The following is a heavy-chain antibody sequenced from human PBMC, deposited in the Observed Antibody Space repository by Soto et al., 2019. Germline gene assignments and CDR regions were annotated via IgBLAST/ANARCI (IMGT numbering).Heavy chain of an antibody. CDR2: IYTSGST. Sequence: SETLSLTCTVCGGSITNYYWAWIRQPAGKGLEWIGRIYTSGSTKYNPSLKSRVTMSVETSKNQFSRKLSSVTAADTAVYYCARDETVSGFDYWGQGTLVTVS. V-gene: IGHV4-4*07. CDR1: GGSITNYY. J-gene: IGHJ4*02. D-gene: IGHD2-21*02. CDR3: ARDETVSGFDY.